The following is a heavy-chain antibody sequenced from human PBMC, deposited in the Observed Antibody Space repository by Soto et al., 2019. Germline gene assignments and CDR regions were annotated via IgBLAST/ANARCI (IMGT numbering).Heavy chain of an antibody. Sequence: ASVKVSCKASGYTFTSYGISWVRQAPGQGLEWMGWISAYNGNTNYAQKLQGRVTMTTDTSTSTAYMELRSLRSDDTAVYYCARTYYDILTGYRPWFDPWGQGTLVTVSS. CDR1: GYTFTSYG. CDR3: ARTYYDILTGYRPWFDP. CDR2: ISAYNGNT. D-gene: IGHD3-9*01. V-gene: IGHV1-18*01. J-gene: IGHJ5*02.